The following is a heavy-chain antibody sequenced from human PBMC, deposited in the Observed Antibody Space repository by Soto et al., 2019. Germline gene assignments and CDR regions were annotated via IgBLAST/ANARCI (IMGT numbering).Heavy chain of an antibody. V-gene: IGHV1-46*01. Sequence: ASVKVSFKASGYTFSNCRMHWVRQAPGQGLEWMGIINPSGGATTYARKFQGRVTMTRDTSTSTVYMDLSSLTSEDTAVYYCARDGPHRWIDYWGQGTLVTVSS. CDR2: INPSGGAT. CDR3: ARDGPHRWIDY. CDR1: GYTFSNCR. J-gene: IGHJ4*02.